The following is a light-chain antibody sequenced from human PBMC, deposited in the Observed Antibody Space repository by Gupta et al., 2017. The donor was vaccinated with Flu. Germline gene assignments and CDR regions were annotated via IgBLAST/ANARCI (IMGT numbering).Light chain of an antibody. J-gene: IGLJ2*01. CDR1: SSDVGSYNR. Sequence: QSALTPPPSVSGSPGQSVTISCTGTSSDVGSYNRVSWYQQPPGTAPKLMIYEVSNRPSGVPDRVSGSKSGNTASLTISGLQAEDEADYYCSLYTSSSTVVFGGGTKLTVL. V-gene: IGLV2-18*01. CDR2: EVS. CDR3: SLYTSSSTVV.